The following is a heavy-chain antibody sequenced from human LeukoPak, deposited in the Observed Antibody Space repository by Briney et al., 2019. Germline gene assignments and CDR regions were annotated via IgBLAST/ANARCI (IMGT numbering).Heavy chain of an antibody. CDR3: ARGGRCPVF. J-gene: IGHJ4*02. CDR1: GFTFSNSW. V-gene: IGHV3-7*05. CDR2: IKQDGSDK. Sequence: GGSLRLSCAASGFTFSNSWMNWVRQAPGKGLEWVANIKQDGSDKSYVDSVKGRFTISRDNAKNSLYLQMSSLRAEDTAVYYCARGGRCPVFWGQGTLVTVSS.